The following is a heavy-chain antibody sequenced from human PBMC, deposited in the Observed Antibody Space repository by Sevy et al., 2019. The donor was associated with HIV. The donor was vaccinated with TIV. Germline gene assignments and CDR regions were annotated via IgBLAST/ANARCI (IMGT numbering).Heavy chain of an antibody. CDR3: ANGGGGYGDDGNYFDY. CDR1: GFTFSSYG. D-gene: IGHD4-17*01. Sequence: GGSLRLSCAASGFTFSSYGMHWVRQAPGKGPEWVAVISYDGSNKYYADSVKGRFTISRDNSKNTLYLQMNSLRAEDTAGYYCANGGGGYGDDGNYFDYWGQGTLVTVSS. J-gene: IGHJ4*02. V-gene: IGHV3-30*18. CDR2: ISYDGSNK.